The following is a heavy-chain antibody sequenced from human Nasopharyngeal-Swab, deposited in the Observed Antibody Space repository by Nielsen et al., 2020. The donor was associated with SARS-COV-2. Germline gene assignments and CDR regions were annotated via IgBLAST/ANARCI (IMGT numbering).Heavy chain of an antibody. J-gene: IGHJ3*02. CDR1: GYTFTSYA. CDR3: ASGKHSSGWYGLDAFDI. V-gene: IGHV7-4-1*02. D-gene: IGHD6-19*01. CDR2: INTNTGNP. Sequence: ASVKVSCKASGYTFTSYAMNWVRQAPGQGLEWMGWINTNTGNPTYAQGFTGRFVFSLDTSVSTAYLQISSLKDEDTAVYYCASGKHSSGWYGLDAFDIWGQGTMVTVSS.